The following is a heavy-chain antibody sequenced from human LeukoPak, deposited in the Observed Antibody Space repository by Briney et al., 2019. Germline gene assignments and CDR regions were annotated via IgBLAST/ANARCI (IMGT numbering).Heavy chain of an antibody. J-gene: IGHJ4*02. CDR3: ARHADRSGYYFFDF. D-gene: IGHD3-22*01. V-gene: IGHV4-39*01. CDR1: GGSISSSNFY. Sequence: PSETLSLTCTVSGGSISSSNFYWGWIRQPPGKGLEWIGSMYHRGSTYYNPSLKSRVTISVDTSKNQFSLNLSSVTAADTAVYYCARHADRSGYYFFDFWGQGTLVTVSS. CDR2: MYHRGST.